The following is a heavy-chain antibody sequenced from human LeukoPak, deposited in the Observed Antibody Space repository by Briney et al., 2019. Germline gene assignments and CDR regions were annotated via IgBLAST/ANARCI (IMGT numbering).Heavy chain of an antibody. D-gene: IGHD3-3*01. Sequence: GGSLRLSCSASGVTLGTHAMSWVRQAPGKGLEWVSAISFSGDVTFYADSVKGRFTISRDNSKNTLYLQMNSLRAEDTAVYYCASYLRSGQERVYWGQGTLVTVSS. CDR1: GVTLGTHA. J-gene: IGHJ4*02. V-gene: IGHV3-23*01. CDR3: ASYLRSGQERVY. CDR2: ISFSGDVT.